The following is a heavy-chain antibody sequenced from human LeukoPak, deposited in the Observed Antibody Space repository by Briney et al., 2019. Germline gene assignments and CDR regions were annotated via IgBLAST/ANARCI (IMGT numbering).Heavy chain of an antibody. Sequence: SETLSLTCTVSGGSISSYYWSWIRQPPGKGLEWIGYIYYSGSTNYNPSLKSRVTISVDTSKNQFSLKLSSVTAADTAVYYCARVDTAMVTAAFDYWGQGTLVTVSS. CDR2: IYYSGST. CDR1: GGSISSYY. J-gene: IGHJ4*02. V-gene: IGHV4-59*08. CDR3: ARVDTAMVTAAFDY. D-gene: IGHD5-18*01.